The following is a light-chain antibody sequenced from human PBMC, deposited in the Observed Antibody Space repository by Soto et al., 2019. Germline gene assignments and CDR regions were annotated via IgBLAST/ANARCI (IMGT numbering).Light chain of an antibody. CDR1: ISNIGTNY. CDR3: AAWDDTVRTYV. Sequence: QSVLTQPPSVSGTPGQRVTISCSGGISNIGTNYVHWFQQLPGTAPKVLSNRDNQRPSGVPDRFSGSKSGTSASLPISGLRSEDEAQYYCAAWDDTVRTYVFGTGTKLTVL. V-gene: IGLV1-47*01. J-gene: IGLJ1*01. CDR2: RDN.